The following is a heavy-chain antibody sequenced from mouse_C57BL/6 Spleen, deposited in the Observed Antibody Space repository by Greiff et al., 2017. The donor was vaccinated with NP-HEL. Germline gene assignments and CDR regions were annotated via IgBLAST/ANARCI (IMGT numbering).Heavy chain of an antibody. CDR2: IYPRDGST. CDR1: GYTFTSYD. J-gene: IGHJ4*01. Sequence: VQLQQSGPELVKPGASVKLSCKASGYTFTSYDINWVKQRPGQGLEWIGWIYPRDGSTTYNEKFKGKATLTVDTSSSTAYMELHSLTSEDSAVYFCARTFITTVGAIYYAMDYWGQGTSVTVSS. D-gene: IGHD1-1*01. CDR3: ARTFITTVGAIYYAMDY. V-gene: IGHV1-85*01.